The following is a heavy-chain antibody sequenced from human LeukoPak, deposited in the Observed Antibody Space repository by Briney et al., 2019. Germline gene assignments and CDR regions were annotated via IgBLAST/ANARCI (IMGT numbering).Heavy chain of an antibody. CDR1: GNYW. D-gene: IGHD3-3*01. CDR2: INSDGSWT. V-gene: IGHV3-74*01. CDR3: AKDGSRITIFGVVPYGMDV. Sequence: GGSLRLSCAASGNYWMHWVRQAPGKGLVWVSHINSDGSWTSYADSVKGRFTISRDNSKNTLYLQMNSLRAEDTAVYYCAKDGSRITIFGVVPYGMDVWGQGTTVTVSS. J-gene: IGHJ6*02.